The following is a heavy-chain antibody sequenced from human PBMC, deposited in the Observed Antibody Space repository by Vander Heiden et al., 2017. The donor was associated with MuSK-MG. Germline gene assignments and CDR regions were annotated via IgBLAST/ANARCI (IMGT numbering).Heavy chain of an antibody. CDR2: IYYSGST. CDR3: ARDRGLAYCGGDGPQGTSSGMDV. CDR1: GGPISSYY. J-gene: IGHJ6*02. D-gene: IGHD2-21*02. V-gene: IGHV4-59*01. Sequence: QAQLQESGPGLVKPSETLSLTCTVSGGPISSYYWSWTRQPPGKGLEWIGYIYYSGSTNYNPSLKSRVTIAVDTSKNQFSLKLSSVTAADTAVYYCARDRGLAYCGGDGPQGTSSGMDVWGQGTTVTVSS.